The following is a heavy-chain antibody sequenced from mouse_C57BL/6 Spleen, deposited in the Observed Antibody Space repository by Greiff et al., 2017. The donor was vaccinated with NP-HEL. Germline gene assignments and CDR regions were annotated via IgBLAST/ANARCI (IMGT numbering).Heavy chain of an antibody. CDR1: GYTFTTYP. V-gene: IGHV1-47*01. CDR2: FHPYNDDT. CDR3: ARRSDYDGGFAY. Sequence: VQLQQSGAELVKPGASVKMSCKASGYTFTTYPIAWMKQTHGKSLEWIGNFHPYNDDTKYNEKFKGKATLTVEKSSSTVYLELSRLTSDDSAVYYCARRSDYDGGFAYWGQGTLVTVSA. J-gene: IGHJ3*01. D-gene: IGHD2-4*01.